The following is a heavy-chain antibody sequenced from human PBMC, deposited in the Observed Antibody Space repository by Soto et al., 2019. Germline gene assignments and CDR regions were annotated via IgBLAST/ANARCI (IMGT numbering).Heavy chain of an antibody. D-gene: IGHD6-6*01. CDR3: AIGDRSSWIGNH. V-gene: IGHV1-69*01. CDR2: IIPIFETA. Sequence: QVHLVQSGAEVTKAGSSVKVSCKASGGTFSSHAFSWVRQAPGQGLEWVGGIIPIFETANYAQEFQGRVTISADESTNTFILDLNNLRSDDTAIYVCAIGDRSSWIGNHGGPGIQVTV. CDR1: GGTFSSHA. J-gene: IGHJ4*02.